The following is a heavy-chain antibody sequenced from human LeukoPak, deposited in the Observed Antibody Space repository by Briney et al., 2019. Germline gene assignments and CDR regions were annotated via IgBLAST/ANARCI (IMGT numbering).Heavy chain of an antibody. V-gene: IGHV4-59*01. J-gene: IGHJ4*02. CDR2: IYYSGSP. CDR3: ARGRYGGNSGFFDY. Sequence: PSETLSLTCIVSGGAISYYYWSWIRQPPGKGLEWIGYIYYSGSPNYNPSLKSRVTIPVDTSKNQFSLKLTSVTAADTAVYYCARGRYGGNSGFFDYWGQGTLVTVSS. D-gene: IGHD4-23*01. CDR1: GGAISYYY.